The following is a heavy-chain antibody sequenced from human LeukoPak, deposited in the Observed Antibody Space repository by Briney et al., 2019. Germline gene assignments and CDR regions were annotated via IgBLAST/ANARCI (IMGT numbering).Heavy chain of an antibody. J-gene: IGHJ5*02. D-gene: IGHD3-16*02. CDR3: ARGTQDDYVWGSYRHSWFDP. Sequence: GGSLRLSCAASVFTFASETMNWVRQAQGKGLEWGSSITSSSTYIYYADSVRGRFTISRDNAKNLIFLQMNSLRVEDTALYYCARGTQDDYVWGSYRHSWFDPWGQGILVTVSS. V-gene: IGHV3-21*01. CDR2: ITSSSTYI. CDR1: VFTFASET.